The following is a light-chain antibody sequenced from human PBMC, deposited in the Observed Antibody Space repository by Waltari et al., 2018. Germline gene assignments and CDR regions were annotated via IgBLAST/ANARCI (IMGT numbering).Light chain of an antibody. CDR1: SGHSSNI. CDR2: VNSDGSH. Sequence: QLVLTQSPSASASLGASVKLPCTLSSGHSSNIIAWLQQQPGKGPRYLMQVNSDGSHRKGDEIPDRFSGSSSGAERYLTISSLQSEDEADYCCETGGHGTWVFGGGTKLTVL. J-gene: IGLJ3*02. CDR3: ETGGHGTWV. V-gene: IGLV4-69*01.